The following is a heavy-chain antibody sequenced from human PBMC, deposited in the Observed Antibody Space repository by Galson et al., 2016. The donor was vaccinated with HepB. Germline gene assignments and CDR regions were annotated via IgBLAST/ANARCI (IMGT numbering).Heavy chain of an antibody. V-gene: IGHV3-23*01. CDR1: GFAFSSYA. CDR2: INGDGSTT. Sequence: SLRLSCAASGFAFSSYAMSWVRQTPGRGLEWVSNINGDGSTTHYTDSVKGRFTISRDNSQNTLYLQMSSLRAEDTAVYYCGRDHSVVLTTAYNWFDPWGQGTLVTVSS. J-gene: IGHJ5*02. D-gene: IGHD4-23*01. CDR3: GRDHSVVLTTAYNWFDP.